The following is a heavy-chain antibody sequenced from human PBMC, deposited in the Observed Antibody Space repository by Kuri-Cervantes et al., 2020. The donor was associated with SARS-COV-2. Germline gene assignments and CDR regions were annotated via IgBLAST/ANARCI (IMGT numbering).Heavy chain of an antibody. CDR3: AKDSRWKPLEGYYYYYYMDV. D-gene: IGHD5-24*01. Sequence: GGSLRLSCAASGFTFSSYAMHWVRQAPGKGLEWVAVISYDGSNKYYADSVKGRFTISRDNSKNTLYLQMNSLRAEDTAVYFCAKDSRWKPLEGYYYYYYMDVWGKGTTVTVSS. CDR1: GFTFSSYA. CDR2: ISYDGSNK. V-gene: IGHV3-30*04. J-gene: IGHJ6*03.